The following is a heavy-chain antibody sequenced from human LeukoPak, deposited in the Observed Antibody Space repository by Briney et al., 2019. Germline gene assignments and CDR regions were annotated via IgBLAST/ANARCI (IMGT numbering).Heavy chain of an antibody. J-gene: IGHJ6*02. V-gene: IGHV4-59*01. CDR1: GASIRGYY. CDR2: IYYSGRT. CDR3: ARAAQHYYYGMDV. Sequence: SETLSLTCNVSGASIRGYYWSWIRQPPGKGLEWIGYIYYSGRTTYNPSLKTRVTISGDTSKNHFSLKLSSVTAADTAVYYCARAAQHYYYGMDVWGHGTTVTVSS.